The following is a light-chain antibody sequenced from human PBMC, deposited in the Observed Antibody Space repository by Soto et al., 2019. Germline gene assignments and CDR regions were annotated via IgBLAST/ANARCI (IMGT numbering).Light chain of an antibody. J-gene: IGKJ1*01. V-gene: IGKV4-1*01. CDR1: QSVLSSSNNKNY. Sequence: DIAMTQSPDSLAVSLGERATINCKSSQSVLSSSNNKNYLAWYQQKPGQPPKLLISWASTRESGVPDRFSGSGSETDFTLSISSLQAEDVAVDDCQQYYSASRAFGQGTKVEIK. CDR2: WAS. CDR3: QQYYSASRA.